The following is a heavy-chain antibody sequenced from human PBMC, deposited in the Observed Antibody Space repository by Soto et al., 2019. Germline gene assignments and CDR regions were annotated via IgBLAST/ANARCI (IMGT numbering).Heavy chain of an antibody. J-gene: IGHJ4*02. CDR2: IDWDDDR. V-gene: IGHV2-70*11. D-gene: IGHD6-19*01. CDR3: ARIPKDGNGWYYFVN. Sequence: SGPTLVNPTQTLTLTCTFSGFSLSTSGMCVSWIRQPPGKALEWLARIDWDDDRYYSTSLKTRLIISKDTSKNQVVLTMTNMDPVDTATYYCARIPKDGNGWYYFVNWGQGTLVTVSS. CDR1: GFSLSTSGMC.